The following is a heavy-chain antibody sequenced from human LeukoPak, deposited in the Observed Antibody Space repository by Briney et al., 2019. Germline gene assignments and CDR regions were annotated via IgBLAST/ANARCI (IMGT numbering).Heavy chain of an antibody. D-gene: IGHD3-10*01. CDR1: EYTFTNYW. Sequence: GESLKISCKGSEYTFTNYWIAWVRQMPGKGLEWMGIISPSDFDTRYSPSFQGQVTISADKSISTAYLQWSSLKASDTAMYYCARHLSSGSGNYHFDYWGQGTLVTVSS. V-gene: IGHV5-51*01. CDR2: ISPSDFDT. J-gene: IGHJ4*02. CDR3: ARHLSSGSGNYHFDY.